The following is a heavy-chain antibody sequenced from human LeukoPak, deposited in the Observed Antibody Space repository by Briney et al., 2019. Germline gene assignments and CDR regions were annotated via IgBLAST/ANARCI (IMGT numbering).Heavy chain of an antibody. CDR1: GFTFSSYS. CDR2: ISSSSSYI. J-gene: IGHJ4*02. CDR3: ARDVTVGATVRYFDY. D-gene: IGHD1-26*01. Sequence: GGSLRLSCAASGFTFSSYSMNWVRQAPGKGLEWVSSISSSSSYIYYADSVKGRFTISRDNAKNSLYLQMNSLRAEDTAVYYCARDVTVGATVRYFDYWGQGTLVTVSS. V-gene: IGHV3-21*01.